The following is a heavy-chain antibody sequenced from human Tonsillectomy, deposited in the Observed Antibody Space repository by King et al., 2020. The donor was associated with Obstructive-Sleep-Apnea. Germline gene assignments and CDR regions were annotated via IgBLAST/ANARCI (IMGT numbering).Heavy chain of an antibody. CDR1: GYTFTGYY. J-gene: IGHJ6*02. V-gene: IGHV1-2*04. D-gene: IGHD6-13*01. CDR3: ARESAAGTGVWVDYYYGMDV. Sequence: QLVQSGAEVKKPGASVKVSCKASGYTFTGYYMHWVRQAPGQGLEWMGWINPNSGGTNYAQKFQGWVTMTWDTSISTAYMELSRLRSYDTAGYYCARESAAGTGVWVDYYYGMDVWGQGTTVTVSS. CDR2: INPNSGGT.